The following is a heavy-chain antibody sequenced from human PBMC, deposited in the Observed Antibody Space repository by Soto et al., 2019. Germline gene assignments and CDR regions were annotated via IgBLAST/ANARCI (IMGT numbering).Heavy chain of an antibody. J-gene: IGHJ4*02. CDR2: ISYDGSNK. CDR3: AKKQLRYFDGEGGGPIDY. D-gene: IGHD3-9*01. V-gene: IGHV3-30*18. Sequence: GGSLRLSCAASGFTFSSYGMHWVRQAPGKGLEWVAVISYDGSNKYYADSVKGRFTISRDNSKSTLCLQMNSLRAEDTAVYYCAKKQLRYFDGEGGGPIDYWGQGTLVTVSS. CDR1: GFTFSSYG.